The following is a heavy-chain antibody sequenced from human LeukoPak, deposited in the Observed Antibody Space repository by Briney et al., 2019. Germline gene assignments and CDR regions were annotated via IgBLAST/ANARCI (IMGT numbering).Heavy chain of an antibody. CDR2: INPSGGST. V-gene: IGHV1-46*01. D-gene: IGHD3-10*01. J-gene: IGHJ4*02. CDR3: AREGTMVRGVIS. CDR1: GYTFTGYY. Sequence: GASVKVSCKASGYTFTGYYMHWVRQAPGQGLEWMGIINPSGGSTSYAQKFQGRVTMTRDTSTSTVYMELSSLRSEDTAVYYCAREGTMVRGVISWGQGTLVTVSS.